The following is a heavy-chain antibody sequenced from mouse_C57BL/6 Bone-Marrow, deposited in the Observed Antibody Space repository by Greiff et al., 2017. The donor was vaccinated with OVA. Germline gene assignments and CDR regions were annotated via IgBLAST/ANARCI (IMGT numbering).Heavy chain of an antibody. CDR2: IDPENGDT. V-gene: IGHV14-4*01. D-gene: IGHD1-1*01. CDR1: GFNIKDYY. Sequence: VQLQQSGAELVKPGASVKLSCTASGFNIKDYYMHWVKQRPEQGLEWIGWIDPENGDTEYASKFQGKATITADTSSNTAYLQLSSLTSEDTAVYYCTPYYYGSSSYWYFDVWGTGTTVTVSS. J-gene: IGHJ1*03. CDR3: TPYYYGSSSYWYFDV.